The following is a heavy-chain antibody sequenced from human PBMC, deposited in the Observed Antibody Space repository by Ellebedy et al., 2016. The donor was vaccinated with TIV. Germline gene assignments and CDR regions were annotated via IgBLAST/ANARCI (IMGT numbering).Heavy chain of an antibody. V-gene: IGHV3-7*01. D-gene: IGHD4-17*01. CDR1: GFSFRSYW. Sequence: GGSLRLSCAVSGFSFRSYWMSWVRQAPGKGLEWVANINQDGSDKYYVDSVKGRFAISRDNAKNSLYLQMNSLRAEDTSVYYCATDGSYGDYLSPTHAFAFWGRGTMVTVSS. J-gene: IGHJ3*01. CDR3: ATDGSYGDYLSPTHAFAF. CDR2: INQDGSDK.